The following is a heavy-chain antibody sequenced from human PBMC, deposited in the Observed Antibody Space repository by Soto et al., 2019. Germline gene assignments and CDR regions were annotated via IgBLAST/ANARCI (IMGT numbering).Heavy chain of an antibody. J-gene: IGHJ6*02. V-gene: IGHV3-23*01. Sequence: EVQLLESGGGLVQPGGSLRLSCAASGFTFSSYAMSWVRQAPGKGLEWVSAISGSGGSTYYADSVKGRFTISRDNSKNTLYLQKNSLRAEDTAVYYCAKDLPPSIAARRGWGEEVYYYYGMDVWGQGTTVTVSS. D-gene: IGHD6-6*01. CDR3: AKDLPPSIAARRGWGEEVYYYYGMDV. CDR1: GFTFSSYA. CDR2: ISGSGGST.